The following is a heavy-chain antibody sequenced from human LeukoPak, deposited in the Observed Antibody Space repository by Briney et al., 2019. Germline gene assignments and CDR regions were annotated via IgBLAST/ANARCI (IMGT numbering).Heavy chain of an antibody. V-gene: IGHV3-30*02. J-gene: IGHJ4*01. CDR2: IRHDGSDK. CDR1: GFTFCTYG. CDR3: AKDKSSSWYYFDY. D-gene: IGHD6-13*01. Sequence: GGPLRLSCAAPGFTFCTYGMHWLRQPPAKGLDWVAFIRHDGSDKYYADSVKGRFTISRDNSKNTLYPQMNSLRAEDTAVYYCAKDKSSSWYYFDYWGQGTLVTVSS.